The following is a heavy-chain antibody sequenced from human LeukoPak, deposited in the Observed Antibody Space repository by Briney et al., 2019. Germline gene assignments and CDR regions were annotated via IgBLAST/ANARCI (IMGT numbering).Heavy chain of an antibody. CDR1: GFTFSSYA. CDR2: ISGSGGST. CDR3: AKIYCSSTICPRDY. D-gene: IGHD2-2*01. V-gene: IGHV3-23*01. Sequence: GGSLRLSCAASGFTFSSYAMSWVRQAPGKGLEWVSAISGSGGSTYYADSVKGRFTISRDNSKNTLYLQMNSLRAEDTAVYYCAKIYCSSTICPRDYWDQGTLVTVSS. J-gene: IGHJ4*02.